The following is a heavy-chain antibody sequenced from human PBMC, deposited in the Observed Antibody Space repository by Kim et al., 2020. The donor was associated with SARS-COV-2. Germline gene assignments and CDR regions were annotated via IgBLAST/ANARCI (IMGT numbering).Heavy chain of an antibody. V-gene: IGHV1-46*01. D-gene: IGHD3-22*01. J-gene: IGHJ6*02. CDR2: INPSGGST. CDR3: AREPYPIVVVVNYYYGMDV. CDR1: GYTFTSYY. Sequence: ASVKVSCKASGYTFTSYYMHWVRQAPGQGLEWMGIINPSGGSTSYAQKFQGRVTMTRDTSTSTVYMELSSLRSEDTAVYYCAREPYPIVVVVNYYYGMDVWGQGTTVTVSS.